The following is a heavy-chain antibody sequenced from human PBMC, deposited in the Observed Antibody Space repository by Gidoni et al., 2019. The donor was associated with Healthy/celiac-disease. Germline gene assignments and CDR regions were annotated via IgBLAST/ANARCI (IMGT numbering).Heavy chain of an antibody. CDR3: ARDPTRRRSLGDIVVVPAAEGMDV. CDR2: IWYDGSNK. D-gene: IGHD2-2*01. Sequence: QVQLVESGGGVVQPGRSLRLSCAASGFTFSSYGMHWVRQAPGKGLEWVAVIWYDGSNKYYADSVKGRFTISRDNSKNTLYLQMNSLRAEDTAVHYCARDPTRRRSLGDIVVVPAAEGMDVWGQGTTVTVSS. J-gene: IGHJ6*02. CDR1: GFTFSSYG. V-gene: IGHV3-33*01.